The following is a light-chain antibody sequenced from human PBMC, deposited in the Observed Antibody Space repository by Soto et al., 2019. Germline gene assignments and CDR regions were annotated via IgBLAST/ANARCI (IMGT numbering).Light chain of an antibody. CDR3: QSYDSSRNGVV. Sequence: QSVLTQPPSVSGAPGQRVTISCTGSSSNIGAGYDVHWYQQLPGTAPKLLIYGNNNRPSGVPDRFSGSKSGTSASLAITGLQAEDEADYYCQSYDSSRNGVVFGGGTQLTVL. CDR2: GNN. CDR1: SSNIGAGYD. V-gene: IGLV1-40*01. J-gene: IGLJ2*01.